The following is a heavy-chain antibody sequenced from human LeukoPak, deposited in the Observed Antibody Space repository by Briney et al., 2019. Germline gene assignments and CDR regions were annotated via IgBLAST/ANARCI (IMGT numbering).Heavy chain of an antibody. V-gene: IGHV3-74*01. J-gene: IGHJ4*02. Sequence: GGSLRLSCAASGFTFSSYWMHWVRQAPGKGLVWVSRINSDGSSTSYADSVKGRFTISRDNAKNTLYLQMNSLKTEDTALYYCTTVMYYYDSSGLDYWGQGSLITVSS. CDR1: GFTFSSYW. CDR2: INSDGSST. CDR3: TTVMYYYDSSGLDY. D-gene: IGHD3-22*01.